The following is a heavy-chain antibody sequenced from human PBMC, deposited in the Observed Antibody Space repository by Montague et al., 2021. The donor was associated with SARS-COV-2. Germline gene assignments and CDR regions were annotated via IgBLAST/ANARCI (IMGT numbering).Heavy chain of an antibody. D-gene: IGHD2-21*01. Sequence: SLRLSCAASGFIFSSYEMNWVRQAPGKGLEWISYISSSGGGSTKHYTDSVKGRFTISGDNAKSSLYLQMNSLRVEDTAIYYCARDRDWDDWCGMDVWGQGTTVTVPS. V-gene: IGHV3-48*03. CDR1: GFIFSSYE. CDR2: ISSSGGGSTK. J-gene: IGHJ6*02. CDR3: ARDRDWDDWCGMDV.